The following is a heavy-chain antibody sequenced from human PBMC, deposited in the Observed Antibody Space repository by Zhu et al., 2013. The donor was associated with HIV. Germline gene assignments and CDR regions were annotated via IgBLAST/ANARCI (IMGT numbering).Heavy chain of an antibody. V-gene: IGHV3-30*03. J-gene: IGHJ4*02. CDR1: GFMFSSYS. CDR3: ARGGVNGAKYSSSWYGEGHKLDY. CDR2: ISFDGSKQ. Sequence: VQLVESGGGSVQPGGSLRLSCGASGFMFSSYSMNWVRQAPGKGLEWVAHISFDGSKQYYADSVKGRFTISRDNSKNTVYLQMNSLRAEDTAVYYCARGGVNGAKYSSSWYGEGHKLDYWGQGTLVTVSS. D-gene: IGHD6-13*01.